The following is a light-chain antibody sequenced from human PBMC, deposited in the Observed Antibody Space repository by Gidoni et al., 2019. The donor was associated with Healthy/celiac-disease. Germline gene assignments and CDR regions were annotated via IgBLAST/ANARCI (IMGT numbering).Light chain of an antibody. CDR2: AAS. CDR3: QQSYSTPT. Sequence: DIQMTQSPSSLSASVGDSVTITCRASQSISSYLNWYQQKPGKAPKLLIYAASSLQSGVPSRFSGSGSGTDFTLTIISLQPEDFATYYCQQSYSTPTFGQGTKVEIK. J-gene: IGKJ1*01. CDR1: QSISSY. V-gene: IGKV1-39*01.